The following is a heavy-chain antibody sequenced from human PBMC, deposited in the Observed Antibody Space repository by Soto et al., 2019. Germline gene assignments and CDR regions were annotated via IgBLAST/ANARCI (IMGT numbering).Heavy chain of an antibody. J-gene: IGHJ3*02. D-gene: IGHD4-17*01. CDR2: IYYSGST. CDR3: AREGEDDYGDYSEARNDAFDI. V-gene: IGHV4-59*01. Sequence: SETLSLTCTVSGGSISSYYWSWIRQPPGKGLEWIGYIYYSGSTNYNPSLKSRVTISVDTSKNQFSLKLSSVTAADTAVYYCAREGEDDYGDYSEARNDAFDIWGQGTMVTVSS. CDR1: GGSISSYY.